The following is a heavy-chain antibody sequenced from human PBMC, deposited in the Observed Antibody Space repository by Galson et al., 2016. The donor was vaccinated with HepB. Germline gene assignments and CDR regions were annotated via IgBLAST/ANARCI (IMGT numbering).Heavy chain of an antibody. CDR2: IGAYDEGT. J-gene: IGHJ4*02. V-gene: IGHV3-23*01. Sequence: SLRLSCAVSGFTLSSSAMSWVRQAPGKGLEWVSAIGAYDEGTYYGDSVRGRFTISRDNSKNTLCLQMNSLRAEDTAIYYCATGGDYDNWGQGTLVTGSS. CDR3: ATGGDYDN. D-gene: IGHD4-11*01. CDR1: GFTLSSSA.